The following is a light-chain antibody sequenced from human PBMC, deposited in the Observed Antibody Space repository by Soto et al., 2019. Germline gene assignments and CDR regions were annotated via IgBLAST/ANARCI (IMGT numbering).Light chain of an antibody. CDR3: NSYAGSDYFV. CDR2: EVS. Sequence: QSALTQPPSASGSPGQSVTISCTGTSSDVGGYNYVSWYQQHPGKAPKLMIYEVSKRPSGVPDRFFGSKSGNTASLTVSGLQADDEADYYCNSYAGSDYFVFGTGTKLTVL. CDR1: SSDVGGYNY. J-gene: IGLJ1*01. V-gene: IGLV2-8*01.